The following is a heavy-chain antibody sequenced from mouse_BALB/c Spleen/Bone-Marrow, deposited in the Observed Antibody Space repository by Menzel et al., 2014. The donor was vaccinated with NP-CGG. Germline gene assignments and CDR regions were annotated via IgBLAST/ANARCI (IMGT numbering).Heavy chain of an antibody. J-gene: IGHJ3*01. V-gene: IGHV2-2*02. CDR1: GFSLTSYG. CDR2: IWSGGST. D-gene: IGHD2-3*01. CDR3: ARRGDGYYDWFAY. Sequence: VQLQQSGPGLVQPSQSLSITCTVSGFSLTSYGVHWVRQSPGKGLEWLGVIWSGGSTDYNAAFISRLSISKDNSKSXVFFKMKSLQANDTAIYYCARRGDGYYDWFAYWGQGTLVTVSA.